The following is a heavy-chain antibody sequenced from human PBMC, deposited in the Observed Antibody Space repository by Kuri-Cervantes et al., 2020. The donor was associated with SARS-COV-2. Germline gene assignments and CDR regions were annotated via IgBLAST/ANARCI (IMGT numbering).Heavy chain of an antibody. CDR1: GFTFSSYD. V-gene: IGHV3-30*02. CDR3: AKDRVGVHDF. CDR2: ISNDGKKI. J-gene: IGHJ4*02. D-gene: IGHD2-21*01. Sequence: GESLKISCAASGFTFSSYDMHWVRQAPGKGLEWVAFISNDGKKIKYMASGTGRFTISRDNSQDTLYLQMESLTNEDTAIYFCAKDRVGVHDFWGQGTLVTVSS.